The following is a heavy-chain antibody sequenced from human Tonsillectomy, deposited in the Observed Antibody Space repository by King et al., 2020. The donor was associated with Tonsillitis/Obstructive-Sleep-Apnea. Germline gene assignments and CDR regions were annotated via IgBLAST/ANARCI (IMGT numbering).Heavy chain of an antibody. J-gene: IGHJ4*02. CDR2: IYWDDDK. CDR3: EHRRGTVAGLYYFDY. D-gene: IGHD2-8*02. V-gene: IGHV2-5*02. Sequence: TLKESGPTLVKPTQTLTLTCTFSGFSLSTSGVGVGWIRQPPGKALEWLALIYWDDDKRYSPSLKSRLTITKDTSNNQVVLTMTNMDPVDTATDYCEHRRGTVAGLYYFDYWGQGTLVTVSS. CDR1: GFSLSTSGVG.